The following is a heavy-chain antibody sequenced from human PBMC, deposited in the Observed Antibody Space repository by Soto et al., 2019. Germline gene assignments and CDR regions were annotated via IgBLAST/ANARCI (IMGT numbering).Heavy chain of an antibody. CDR1: GFTFNTFE. Sequence: GGSLRLSCAASGFTFNTFEMSWVRQAPGRGLEWVSFISTDSSRAYYADAVKGRFTISRGNSKHTLYLQMNSLTAEDTAVYACVKGGWLDFWGQGTLVTVSS. D-gene: IGHD3-16*01. CDR3: VKGGWLDF. CDR2: ISTDSSRA. J-gene: IGHJ5*01. V-gene: IGHV3-23*01.